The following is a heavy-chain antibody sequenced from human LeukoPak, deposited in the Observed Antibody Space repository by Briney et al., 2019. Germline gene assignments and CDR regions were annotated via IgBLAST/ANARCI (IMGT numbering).Heavy chain of an antibody. D-gene: IGHD2-2*01. CDR1: GYTFTGYY. Sequence: ASVQVSCKASGYTFTGYYIHWVRQAPGRGLEWMGWINPHSGGTNYAQKFQGGVTMTRDTSITTAYMELSSLRSDDTAVYYCARDVGEYCSSTNCYASHYWGQGTLVAVPS. J-gene: IGHJ4*02. CDR3: ARDVGEYCSSTNCYASHY. CDR2: INPHSGGT. V-gene: IGHV1-2*02.